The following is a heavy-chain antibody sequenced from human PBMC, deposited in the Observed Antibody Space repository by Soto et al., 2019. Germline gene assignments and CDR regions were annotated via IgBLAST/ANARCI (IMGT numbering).Heavy chain of an antibody. Sequence: SVKVSCKPSGATFSTSPCTRVLHRPGQEIEGMGGFSPIFGAPNYAQNFLDRVTITADQFTSTVYLELSSLRSDDTAVYYFAIWVTSGRLPPFDLWCQGTLVTASS. CDR3: AIWVTSGRLPPFDL. CDR1: GATFSTSP. CDR2: FSPIFGAP. V-gene: IGHV1-69*13. J-gene: IGHJ4*02. D-gene: IGHD4-17*01.